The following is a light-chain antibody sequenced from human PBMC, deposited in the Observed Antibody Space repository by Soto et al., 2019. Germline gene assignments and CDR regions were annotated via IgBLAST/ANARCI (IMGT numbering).Light chain of an antibody. V-gene: IGKV3-15*01. CDR3: QQYNNWPPWT. Sequence: EIVMTQSPLTLSASTGERAIFSCRASQSVGSNIAWYQQKPGQSPRLLVYDASTRATAIPARFSGSGSGTEFTLTISRLEPEDFAVYYCQQYNNWPPWTLGQATKVDIK. CDR1: QSVGSN. CDR2: DAS. J-gene: IGKJ1*01.